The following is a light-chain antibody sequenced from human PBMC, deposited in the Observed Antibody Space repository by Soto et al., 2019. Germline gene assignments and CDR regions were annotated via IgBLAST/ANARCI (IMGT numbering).Light chain of an antibody. V-gene: IGKV1-8*01. CDR1: QGISSY. CDR2: AAS. Sequence: AIRMTQSPSSFSASTGDRVTITCRASQGISSYLAWYQQKPGKDPKLLIYAASTLQSGVPSRFSGSGSGTDFTLTISCLQSEEFATYYCQQYYSYPLTFGGGTKVEIK. CDR3: QQYYSYPLT. J-gene: IGKJ4*01.